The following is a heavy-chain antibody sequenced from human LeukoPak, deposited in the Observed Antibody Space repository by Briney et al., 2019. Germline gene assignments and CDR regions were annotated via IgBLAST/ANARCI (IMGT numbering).Heavy chain of an antibody. CDR1: GGSISSGSYY. CDR3: ARENYDYVWGSLYYCDY. CDR2: IYTSGST. D-gene: IGHD3-16*01. J-gene: IGHJ4*02. V-gene: IGHV4-61*02. Sequence: SETLSLTCTVSGGSISSGSYYWSWIRQPAGKGLEWIGRIYTSGSTNYNPSLKSRVTISVDTSKNQFSLKLSSVTAADTAVYYCARENYDYVWGSLYYCDYWGQGTLVTVSS.